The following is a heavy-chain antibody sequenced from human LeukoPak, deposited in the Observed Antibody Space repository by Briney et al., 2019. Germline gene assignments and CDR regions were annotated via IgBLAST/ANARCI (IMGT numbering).Heavy chain of an antibody. Sequence: GGSLRLSCVGSGFSFSGNSMNWVRQAPGKGLEWVSGISRTSTYIYYADSVQGRFTISRDNAKNSLYLQMNSLRAEDTALYYCAKPAKTDYTDYWGQGTLVTVSS. D-gene: IGHD1-14*01. CDR1: GFSFSGNS. CDR3: AKPAKTDYTDY. V-gene: IGHV3-21*04. J-gene: IGHJ4*02. CDR2: ISRTSTYI.